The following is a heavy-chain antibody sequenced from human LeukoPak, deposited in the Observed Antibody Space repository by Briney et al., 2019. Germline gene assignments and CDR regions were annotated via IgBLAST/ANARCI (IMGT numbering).Heavy chain of an antibody. CDR1: GGSMSSGGGYS. CDR2: IYNSGST. CDR3: ARGRGPPYSSGWSSPLGVFHH. V-gene: IGHV4-61*08. J-gene: IGHJ1*01. D-gene: IGHD6-19*01. Sequence: PSETLSLTCAVSGGSMSSGGGYSWGWIRQPPGKGLEWIGYIYNSGSTYHNPSLNSRVTISLDTSKNQLSLKLSSVTAADTAVYYCARGRGPPYSSGWSSPLGVFHHWGQGTLVTVSS.